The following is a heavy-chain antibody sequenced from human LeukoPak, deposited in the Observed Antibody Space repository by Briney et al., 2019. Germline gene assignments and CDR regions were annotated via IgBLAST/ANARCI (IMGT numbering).Heavy chain of an antibody. J-gene: IGHJ3*02. Sequence: PSETLSLTCTVSGGSISSYYWSWIRQPPGKGLEWIGYIYYSGSTNYNPSLKSRVTISVDTSKNQFSLKLSSVTAADTAVYYCARYYYDSSGYSPDAFDIWGQGTMVTVSS. CDR1: GGSISSYY. CDR2: IYYSGST. V-gene: IGHV4-59*08. D-gene: IGHD3-22*01. CDR3: ARYYYDSSGYSPDAFDI.